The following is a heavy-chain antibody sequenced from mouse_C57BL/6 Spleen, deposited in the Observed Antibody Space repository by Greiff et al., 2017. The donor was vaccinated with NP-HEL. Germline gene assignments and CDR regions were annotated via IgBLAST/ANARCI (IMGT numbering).Heavy chain of an antibody. CDR1: GFTFSSYA. CDR2: ISDGGSYT. D-gene: IGHD2-4*01. J-gene: IGHJ3*01. CDR3: ARDQAGYDYQFAY. Sequence: EVQGVESGGGLVKPGGSLKLSCAASGFTFSSYAMSWVRQTPEKRLEWVATISDGGSYTYYPDNVKGRFTISRDNAKNNLYLQMSHLKSEDTAMYYCARDQAGYDYQFAYWGQGTLVTVSA. V-gene: IGHV5-4*01.